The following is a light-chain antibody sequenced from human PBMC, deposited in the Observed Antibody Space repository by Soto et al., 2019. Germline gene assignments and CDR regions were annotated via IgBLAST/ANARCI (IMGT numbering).Light chain of an antibody. CDR3: SSYASSSSYV. V-gene: IGLV2-14*01. J-gene: IGLJ1*01. CDR2: EXT. Sequence: QSVLTQPTSVSGSPGQSITISCTGTSSDVGGYNHVSWYQIHPGKAPKLIIXEXTXRXSGVSYRFSGSKSGNLASLTISGLQAEDEADYYCSSYASSSSYVFGGGTKVTVL. CDR1: SSDVGGYNH.